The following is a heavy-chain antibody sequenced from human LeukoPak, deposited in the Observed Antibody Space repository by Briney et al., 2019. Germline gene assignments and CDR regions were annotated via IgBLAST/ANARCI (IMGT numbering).Heavy chain of an antibody. Sequence: GGTLRLSCAASGYTFSSYAMSWVRQAPGKGLEWVSAISGSGGSTYYADSVKGRFTISRDNSKNTLYLQMNSLRAEDTAVYYCAKDYNLGYSSGSGWFDPWGQGTLVTVSS. J-gene: IGHJ5*02. V-gene: IGHV3-23*01. D-gene: IGHD6-19*01. CDR3: AKDYNLGYSSGSGWFDP. CDR1: GYTFSSYA. CDR2: ISGSGGST.